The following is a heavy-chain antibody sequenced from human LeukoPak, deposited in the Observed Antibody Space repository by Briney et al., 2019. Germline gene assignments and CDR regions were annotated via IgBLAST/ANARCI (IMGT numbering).Heavy chain of an antibody. CDR1: GLTFSSYG. CDR2: ISTTGGTT. CDR3: ARFSAETTFDY. D-gene: IGHD1-7*01. Sequence: GGSLTLSRSPSGLTFSSYGMSWVRPPPGGGRGWGSAISTTGGTTYYADSVRGRFTISRDNSRNTLYLQVNSLRTEDTAVYYCARFSAETTFDYWGQGTLVTVSS. V-gene: IGHV3-23*01. J-gene: IGHJ4*02.